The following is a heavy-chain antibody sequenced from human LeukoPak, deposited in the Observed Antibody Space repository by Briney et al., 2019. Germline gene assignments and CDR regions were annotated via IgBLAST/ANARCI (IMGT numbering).Heavy chain of an antibody. CDR2: IIPILGIA. CDR1: GGTFSSYA. J-gene: IGHJ4*02. V-gene: IGHV1-69*04. D-gene: IGHD3-10*01. Sequence: SVKVSCKASGGTFSSYAISWVRQAPGQGLEWMGRIIPILGIANYAQKFQGRVTITADKSTSTAYMELSSLRSEDTAVYYCARVSSVTMVRGDEDYFDYWGQGTLVTVSS. CDR3: ARVSSVTMVRGDEDYFDY.